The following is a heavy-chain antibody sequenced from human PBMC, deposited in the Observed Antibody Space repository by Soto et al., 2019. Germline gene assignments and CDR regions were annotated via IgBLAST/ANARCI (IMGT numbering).Heavy chain of an antibody. V-gene: IGHV4-31*03. J-gene: IGHJ4*02. D-gene: IGHD6-13*01. CDR2: IDYSGST. CDR3: ARVTPAAGTPY. CDR1: GDSISSGGYY. Sequence: VQLQESGPGLVKPSQTLSLTCSVSGDSISSGGYYWSWIRQHPGKGLDWIGYIDYSGSTYYNSSXKXXLTISADMSKNQFSLKLRSVTAADTAVYYCARVTPAAGTPYWGQGTLVTVSS.